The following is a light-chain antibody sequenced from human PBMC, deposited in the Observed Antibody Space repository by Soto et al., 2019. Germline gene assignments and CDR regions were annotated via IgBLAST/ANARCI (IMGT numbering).Light chain of an antibody. CDR3: QQYSNSPPLT. J-gene: IGKJ4*01. CDR2: GAS. Sequence: EIVLTQSPGTLSLSPGERATLSCRASQSVSSSYLAWYQHKPGQAPRLLIYGASSRATAIPDRFSGSGSGTDFTLTISRLEPEDFAVYYCQQYSNSPPLTFGGGTKVEIK. CDR1: QSVSSSY. V-gene: IGKV3-20*01.